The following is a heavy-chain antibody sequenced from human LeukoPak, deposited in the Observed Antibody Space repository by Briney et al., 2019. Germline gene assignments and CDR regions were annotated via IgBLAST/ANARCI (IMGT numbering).Heavy chain of an antibody. CDR2: RYYSGST. V-gene: IGHV4-39*02. J-gene: IGHJ5*02. Sequence: SETLSLTCTVSGGSISSSSYYWGWIRQPPGKGLEWIGSRYYSGSTDYNPSLKSRVTISVDTSKNHFSLKLSSVTAADTAVYYCATYEYADWFDPWGQGTLVTVSS. D-gene: IGHD2-2*01. CDR1: GGSISSSSYY. CDR3: ATYEYADWFDP.